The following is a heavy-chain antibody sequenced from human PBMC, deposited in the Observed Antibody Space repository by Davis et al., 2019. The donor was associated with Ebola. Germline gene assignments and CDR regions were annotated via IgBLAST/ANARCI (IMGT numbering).Heavy chain of an antibody. J-gene: IGHJ4*02. CDR2: IRSKANSYAT. Sequence: GGSLRLSCAASGFTFSGSAMHWVRQASGKGLEWVGRIRSKANSYATAYAASVKGRFTISRDDSKKTAYLQMNSLKTEDMAVYYCTTDTGTVTENDYWGQGTLVTVSS. D-gene: IGHD4-17*01. CDR3: TTDTGTVTENDY. V-gene: IGHV3-73*01. CDR1: GFTFSGSA.